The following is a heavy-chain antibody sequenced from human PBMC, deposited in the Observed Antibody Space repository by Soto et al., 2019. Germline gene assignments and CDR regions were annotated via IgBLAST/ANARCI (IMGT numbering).Heavy chain of an antibody. CDR2: INHSAST. CDR1: GGSFSGYY. V-gene: IGHV4-34*01. J-gene: IGHJ4*02. D-gene: IGHD3-22*01. CDR3: ARDRTWYYYDSSGHQCFDY. Sequence: SETLSLTCAVSGGSFSGYYWSWIRQPPGKGLEWIWEINHSASTNYNPSLKSRVTISVDTSKNQFSLKLSSVTAADTAVYYCARDRTWYYYDSSGHQCFDYWGQGTPVTVSS.